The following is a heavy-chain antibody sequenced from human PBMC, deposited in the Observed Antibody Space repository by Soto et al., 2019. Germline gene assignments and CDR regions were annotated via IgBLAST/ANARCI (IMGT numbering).Heavy chain of an antibody. CDR3: ARAFTPMDGIAAAGTDDYYFGMDV. D-gene: IGHD6-13*01. CDR1: GDTFSSYA. V-gene: IGHV1-69*01. CDR2: IIPFFGTS. Sequence: QVQLVQSGAEVKKPGSSVKVSCKASGDTFSSYALSWVRQAPGQGLEWMGGIIPFFGTSTYAQKFQGRVTITADESTSTAYMELSSLRSEDTAVYYCARAFTPMDGIAAAGTDDYYFGMDVWGQGTTVTVSS. J-gene: IGHJ6*02.